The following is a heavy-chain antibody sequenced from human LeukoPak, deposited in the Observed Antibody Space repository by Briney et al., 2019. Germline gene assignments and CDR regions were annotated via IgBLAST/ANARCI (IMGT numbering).Heavy chain of an antibody. D-gene: IGHD5-18*01. J-gene: IGHJ6*02. CDR2: INSDGSST. CDR3: ARDNPIQLWPNYYYYYGMDV. Sequence: GGSLRLSCAASGFTFSSYWMHWVRQAPGKRLVWVSRINSDGSSTSYADSVKGRFTISRDNAKNTLYLQMNSLRAEDTAVYYCARDNPIQLWPNYYYYYGMDVWGQGTTVTVSS. CDR1: GFTFSSYW. V-gene: IGHV3-74*01.